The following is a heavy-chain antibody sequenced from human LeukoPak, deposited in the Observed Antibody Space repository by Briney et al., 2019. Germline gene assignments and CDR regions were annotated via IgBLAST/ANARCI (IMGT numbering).Heavy chain of an antibody. J-gene: IGHJ4*01. Sequence: PGGSLRLSCAASGSTFSNSAMSWVRQAPGKGLEWVSTLSGSGITTYYADSVKGRFTICRDNSKNTLYLQMNSLRAEDTAVYYCAKGIYSSGWSYFDYWGHGTLVTVSS. CDR3: AKGIYSSGWSYFDY. CDR1: GSTFSNSA. V-gene: IGHV3-23*01. D-gene: IGHD6-19*01. CDR2: LSGSGITT.